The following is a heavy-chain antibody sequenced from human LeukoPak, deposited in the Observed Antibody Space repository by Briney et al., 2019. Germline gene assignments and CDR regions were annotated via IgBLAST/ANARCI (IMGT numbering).Heavy chain of an antibody. Sequence: GGSQRLSCAASGFTFSRNYVSWARLAPGKGLEWVSIITSAGATHYATSVKGRFTISRDNSKNTVYLQMNSLRAEDTAVYYCATRGLSGYYYGMDVWGQGTTVTVFS. J-gene: IGHJ6*02. D-gene: IGHD3/OR15-3a*01. CDR3: ATRGLSGYYYGMDV. CDR1: GFTFSRNY. CDR2: ITSAGAT. V-gene: IGHV3-66*01.